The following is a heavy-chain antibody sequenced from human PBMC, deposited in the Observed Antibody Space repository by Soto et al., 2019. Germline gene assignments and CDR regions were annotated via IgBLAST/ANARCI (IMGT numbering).Heavy chain of an antibody. CDR2: IYHSGGT. V-gene: IGHV4-31*01. Sequence: QVQLQESGPGLVKPSQTLSLTCTVSGGSISSGGFYWSWIRQHPGKGLECIGYIYHSGGTYYNPPLTCQFTISVDTSPNHSSLKLSSVTDAATAVYYCGSVSYGVTVDYWGQGTLVTVSS. J-gene: IGHJ4*02. CDR3: GSVSYGVTVDY. CDR1: GGSISSGGFY. D-gene: IGHD5-18*01.